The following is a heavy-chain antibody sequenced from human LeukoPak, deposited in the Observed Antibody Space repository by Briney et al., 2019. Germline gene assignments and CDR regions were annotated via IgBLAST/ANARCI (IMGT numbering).Heavy chain of an antibody. CDR3: ARGQEYQLLLSWFDP. Sequence: SVKVSCKASGGTFSSYAISWVRQAPGQGLEWMGGIIPIFGTANYAQKFQGRVTITADESTSTAYMELSSLRSEDTAVYYCARGQEYQLLLSWFDPWGQGTLVTVSS. CDR2: IIPIFGTA. D-gene: IGHD2-2*01. J-gene: IGHJ5*02. CDR1: GGTFSSYA. V-gene: IGHV1-69*01.